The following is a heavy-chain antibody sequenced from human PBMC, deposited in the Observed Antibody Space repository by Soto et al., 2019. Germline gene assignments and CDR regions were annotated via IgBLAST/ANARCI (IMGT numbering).Heavy chain of an antibody. CDR1: GFTFSSYA. Sequence: GGSLRLSCAASGFTFSSYAMSWVRQAPGKGLEWVSAISGSGGSTYYADSVKGRFTISRDNSKNTLYLQMNSLRAEDTAVYYCANSILAIDLVVQDARAKYYYYGMDVWGQGTAVTVSS. CDR2: ISGSGGST. CDR3: ANSILAIDLVVQDARAKYYYYGMDV. J-gene: IGHJ6*02. D-gene: IGHD2-2*01. V-gene: IGHV3-23*01.